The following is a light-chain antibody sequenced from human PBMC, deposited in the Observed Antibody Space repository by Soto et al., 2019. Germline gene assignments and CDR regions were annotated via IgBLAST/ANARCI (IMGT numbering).Light chain of an antibody. CDR2: WAS. J-gene: IGKJ4*01. V-gene: IGKV4-1*01. CDR1: QTVLYRSNNMNH. CDR3: QHYYTTPLT. Sequence: DILLTHSPDSLAVSLGERATINCKSSQTVLYRSNNMNHLAWYQQKPGQPPKLLIYWASTRESGVPDRFSGSGSGTDFTLTISSLQAEDVAVYYCQHYYTTPLTFGGGTKVDIK.